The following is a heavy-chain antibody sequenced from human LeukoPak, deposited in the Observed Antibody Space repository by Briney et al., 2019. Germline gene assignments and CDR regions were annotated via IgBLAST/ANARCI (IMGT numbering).Heavy chain of an antibody. CDR2: ISSSGDIL. CDR3: ARETVAGTFDY. V-gene: IGHV3-11*01. J-gene: IGHJ4*02. CDR1: GFTFTEYY. D-gene: IGHD6-19*01. Sequence: GGSLRLSCAASGFTFTEYYMSWIRQTPGKGLEWVSDISSSGDILSYADSIQGRFTISRGNAKNSPYLQMNSLRPDDTAVYYCARETVAGTFDYWGQGTLVTVSS.